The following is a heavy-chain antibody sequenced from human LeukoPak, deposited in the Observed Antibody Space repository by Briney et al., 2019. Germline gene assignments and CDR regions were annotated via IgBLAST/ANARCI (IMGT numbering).Heavy chain of an antibody. CDR2: IYYSGST. D-gene: IGHD6-6*01. Sequence: PSETLSLTCTVSGGSISSSSYYWGWIRQPPGKGLECIGSIYYSGSTYYNPSLKSRVTISVDTSKNQFSLKLSSVTAADTAVYYCARHKGIAARLYYYYYMDVWGKGTTVTVSS. V-gene: IGHV4-39*01. CDR3: ARHKGIAARLYYYYYMDV. J-gene: IGHJ6*03. CDR1: GGSISSSSYY.